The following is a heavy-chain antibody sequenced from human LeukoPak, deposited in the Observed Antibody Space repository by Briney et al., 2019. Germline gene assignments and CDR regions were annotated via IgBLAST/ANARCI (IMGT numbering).Heavy chain of an antibody. J-gene: IGHJ6*02. CDR2: ISSSSSTI. CDR1: GFTFSSYS. V-gene: IGHV3-48*01. CDR3: ARYYDSSGTPGFYYYYGMDV. Sequence: GGSLRLSCAASGFTFSSYSMNWVRQAPGKGLEWVSYISSSSSTIYYADSVKGRSTISRDNAKNSLYLQMNSLRAEDTAVYYCARYYDSSGTPGFYYYYGMDVWGQGTTVTVSS. D-gene: IGHD3-22*01.